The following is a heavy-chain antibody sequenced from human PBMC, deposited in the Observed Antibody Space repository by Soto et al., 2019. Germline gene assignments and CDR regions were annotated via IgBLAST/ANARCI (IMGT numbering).Heavy chain of an antibody. CDR2: IIPIFGTA. J-gene: IGHJ6*02. V-gene: IGHV1-69*13. CDR3: AREGQLPVSPADDYYGMDV. CDR1: GGTFSSYA. D-gene: IGHD6-6*01. Sequence: GGPVKVSCKASGGTFSSYAISWVRQAPGQGLEWMGGIIPIFGTANYAQKFQGRVTITADESTSTAYMELSSLRSEDTAVYYCAREGQLPVSPADDYYGMDVWGQGTTVTVSS.